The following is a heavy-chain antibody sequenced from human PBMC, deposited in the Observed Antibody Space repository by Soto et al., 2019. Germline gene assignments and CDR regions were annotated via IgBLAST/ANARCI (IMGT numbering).Heavy chain of an antibody. V-gene: IGHV3-23*01. J-gene: IGHJ3*02. CDR3: AKDRGGNGYPALDI. CDR2: FRDGRVST. D-gene: IGHD3-16*01. CDR1: GVSITSYA. Sequence: EVQLLESGGDLVQDGGSLRLSCAASGVSITSYAMAWVRQAPGKGLEWVSMFRDGRVSTYYADSVKGRFTISRDNSENTLYLQMDSLRAEDTAVYYCAKDRGGNGYPALDIWGQGTMVTVSS.